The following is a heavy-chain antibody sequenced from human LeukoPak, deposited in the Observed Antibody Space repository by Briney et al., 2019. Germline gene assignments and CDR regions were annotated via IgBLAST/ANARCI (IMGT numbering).Heavy chain of an antibody. V-gene: IGHV5-51*01. J-gene: IGHJ4*02. CDR2: IYPADSDT. CDR3: ARSRYGSSSTIIDY. Sequence: GESLKISCKGSGYSFTTYWIGWVRQMPGKGLEWMGIIYPADSDTRYSPSFQGQVTISADKSITTAYLQWSSLKASDTAMYYCARSRYGSSSTIIDYWGQGTLVTVSS. CDR1: GYSFTTYW. D-gene: IGHD6-6*01.